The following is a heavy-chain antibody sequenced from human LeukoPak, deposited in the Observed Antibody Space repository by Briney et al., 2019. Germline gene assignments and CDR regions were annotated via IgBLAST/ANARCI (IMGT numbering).Heavy chain of an antibody. V-gene: IGHV1-2*02. D-gene: IGHD6-13*01. J-gene: IGHJ4*02. CDR3: ARHIEAAVYYFDC. Sequence: ASVKVSCKASGYTFTDYYLHWVRQAPGQGLEWMGWINPNSGGTIYAQKFQGRVTMTRDTSISTAYMELSRLRSDDSAVYYCARHIEAAVYYFDCWGQGALVTVSS. CDR1: GYTFTDYY. CDR2: INPNSGGT.